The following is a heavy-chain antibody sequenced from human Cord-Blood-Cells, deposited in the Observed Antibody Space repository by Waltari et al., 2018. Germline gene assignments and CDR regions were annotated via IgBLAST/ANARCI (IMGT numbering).Heavy chain of an antibody. J-gene: IGHJ4*02. CDR3: ARGPYSSSCLDY. CDR1: GYTFTGYY. D-gene: IGHD6-13*01. Sequence: QVQLVQSGAEVKKPGASVKVSCKASGYTFTGYYMHWVRQAPGQGLEWMGWINPNMGGTNYAQRVQGRVTMTRDTSISTAYMELSRLRSDDTAVYYCARGPYSSSCLDYWGQGTLVTVSS. V-gene: IGHV1-2*02. CDR2: INPNMGGT.